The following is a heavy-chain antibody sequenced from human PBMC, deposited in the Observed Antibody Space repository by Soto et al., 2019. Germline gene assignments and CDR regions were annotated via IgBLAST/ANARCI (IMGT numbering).Heavy chain of an antibody. D-gene: IGHD3-22*01. CDR3: PRDRELVVVIGGGFDY. CDR2: ISYDGSNK. J-gene: IGHJ4*02. V-gene: IGHV3-30-3*01. Sequence: GGSLRLSCAASGFTFSSYAMHWVRQAPGKGLEWVAVISYDGSNKYYADSVKGRFTISRDNSKNTLYLQMNSLRAEDTAVYYCPRDRELVVVIGGGFDYWGQGTLVTVSS. CDR1: GFTFSSYA.